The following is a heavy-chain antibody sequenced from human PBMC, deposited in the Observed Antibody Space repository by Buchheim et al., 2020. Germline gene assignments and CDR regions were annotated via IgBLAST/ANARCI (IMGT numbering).Heavy chain of an antibody. J-gene: IGHJ5*02. CDR3: ARRARYHYNWFDP. V-gene: IGHV4-39*01. CDR2: IYYSGST. CDR1: GGSISSSSYY. Sequence: QLQLQESGPGLVKPSETLSLTCTVSGGSISSSSYYWGWIRQPPGKGLEWIGSIYYSGSTYYNPSLKSRVTISVDPSKNQFSLKLSSVTAADTAVYYCARRARYHYNWFDPWGQGTL. D-gene: IGHD1-20*01.